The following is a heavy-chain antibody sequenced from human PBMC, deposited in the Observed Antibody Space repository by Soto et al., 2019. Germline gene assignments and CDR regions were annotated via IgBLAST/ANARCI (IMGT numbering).Heavy chain of an antibody. J-gene: IGHJ4*02. CDR3: ARVGCSGGSCYAYLFDY. Sequence: GGSLRLSCAASGFTFSSYGMHWVHQAPGKGLEWVAVIWYDGSNKYYADSVKGRFTISRDNSKNTLYLQMNSLRVEDTAVYYCARVGCSGGSCYAYLFDYWGQGTLVTVSS. V-gene: IGHV3-33*01. D-gene: IGHD2-15*01. CDR2: IWYDGSNK. CDR1: GFTFSSYG.